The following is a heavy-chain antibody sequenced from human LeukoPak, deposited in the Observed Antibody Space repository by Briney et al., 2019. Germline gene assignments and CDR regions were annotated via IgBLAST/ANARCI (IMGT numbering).Heavy chain of an antibody. V-gene: IGHV1-69*04. Sequence: SVKVSCKASGGTFSSYAISWVRQAPGQGLEWMGRIIPILGIANYAQKFQGRVTITADKSTSTAYMELSSLRSEDTAVYYCARDLEDIVVVTAIQSYAFDIWGQGTMVTVSS. J-gene: IGHJ3*02. CDR2: IIPILGIA. D-gene: IGHD2-21*02. CDR1: GGTFSSYA. CDR3: ARDLEDIVVVTAIQSYAFDI.